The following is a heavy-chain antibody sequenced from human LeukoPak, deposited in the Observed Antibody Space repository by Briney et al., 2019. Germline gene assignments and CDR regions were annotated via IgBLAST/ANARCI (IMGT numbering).Heavy chain of an antibody. Sequence: GESLKISCKGSGYTFTSYWIGWVRQMPGKGLEWMGIIYPGDSDTIYSPSFQGQVTISADKSISTAYLQWSSLKASDTAMYYCARLVTMVRGATYYYFDYWGQGTLVTVSS. D-gene: IGHD3-10*01. V-gene: IGHV5-51*01. CDR2: IYPGDSDT. J-gene: IGHJ4*02. CDR1: GYTFTSYW. CDR3: ARLVTMVRGATYYYFDY.